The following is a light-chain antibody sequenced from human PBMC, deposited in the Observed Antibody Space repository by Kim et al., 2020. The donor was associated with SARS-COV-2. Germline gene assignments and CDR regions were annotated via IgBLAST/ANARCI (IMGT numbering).Light chain of an antibody. V-gene: IGLV4-69*01. Sequence: PVLTQSPAASASLGASVKLTCTLSSGHSSYAIAWHQQHPEKGPRYLMKVNGDGSHTKGDGIPDRFSGSSSGAERYLTISSLQSDDESDYYCQTWGTGWVFGGGTQLTVL. CDR3: QTWGTGWV. J-gene: IGLJ3*02. CDR2: VNGDGSH. CDR1: SGHSSYA.